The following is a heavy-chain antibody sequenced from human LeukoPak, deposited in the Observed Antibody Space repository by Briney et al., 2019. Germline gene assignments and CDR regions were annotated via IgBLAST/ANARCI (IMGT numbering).Heavy chain of an antibody. D-gene: IGHD3-10*01. CDR1: GFTFSSYG. J-gene: IGHJ5*02. CDR3: ARTYGSGVNWFDP. V-gene: IGHV3-30*03. CDR2: ISYDGSNK. Sequence: GGSLRLSCAASGFTFSSYGMHWVRQAPGKGLEWVAVISYDGSNKYYADSVKGRFTISRDNSKNTLYLQMNSLRAEDTAVYYCARTYGSGVNWFDPWGQGTLVTVSS.